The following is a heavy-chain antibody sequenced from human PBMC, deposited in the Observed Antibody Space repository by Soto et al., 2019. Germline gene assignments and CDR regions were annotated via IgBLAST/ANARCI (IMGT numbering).Heavy chain of an antibody. Sequence: GGSLRFSCAASGFTFSSYSMNWVRQAPGKGLEWVSYISSSSSTIYYADSVKGRFTISRDNAKNSLYLQMNSLRDEDTAVYYSARDLRFLEWFPTHPWGQGTLVTVSS. CDR2: ISSSSSTI. D-gene: IGHD3-3*01. V-gene: IGHV3-48*02. J-gene: IGHJ5*02. CDR1: GFTFSSYS. CDR3: ARDLRFLEWFPTHP.